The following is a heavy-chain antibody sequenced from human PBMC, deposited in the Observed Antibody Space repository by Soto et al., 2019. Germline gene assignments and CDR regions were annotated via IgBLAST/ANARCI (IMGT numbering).Heavy chain of an antibody. CDR3: ARDRDGGTYTYFDN. CDR1: GFIFSAFG. CDR2: LSHDGSNK. Sequence: PGGSLRLSCAASGFIFSAFGIHWVRQAPGKGLEWVAFLSHDGSNKYYADSVGGRFTISRDNSKNTVYLQMNSLRPDDTAVYYCARDRDGGTYTYFDNWGQGTRVTVSS. J-gene: IGHJ4*02. D-gene: IGHD1-26*01. V-gene: IGHV3-30*03.